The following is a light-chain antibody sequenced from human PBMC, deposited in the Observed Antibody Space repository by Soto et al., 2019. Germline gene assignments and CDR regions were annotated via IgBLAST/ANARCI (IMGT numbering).Light chain of an antibody. CDR2: GAS. CDR3: QQYNSWTPGIT. V-gene: IGKV3D-15*01. CDR1: QNVYSS. J-gene: IGKJ2*01. Sequence: EIVMTQSPGTLSVSPGEGATLSCRASQNVYSSLAWYQHKPGQSPRLLIYGASTRAAGVPARFSGSWSGTEFTLTISSLQSEDSAVYFCQQYNSWTPGITFGQGTKLEIK.